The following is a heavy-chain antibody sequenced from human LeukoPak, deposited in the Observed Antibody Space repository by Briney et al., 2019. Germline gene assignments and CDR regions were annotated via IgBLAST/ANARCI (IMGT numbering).Heavy chain of an antibody. D-gene: IGHD3-22*01. Sequence: GGSLRLSCAASGFTFSSCGMHWVHQAPGKGLEWVAVISYDGSNKYYADSVKGRFTISRDNSKNTLYLQMNSLRAEDTAVYYCARGSVVVISGDFDYWGQGTLVTVSS. CDR3: ARGSVVVISGDFDY. J-gene: IGHJ4*02. V-gene: IGHV3-30*19. CDR1: GFTFSSCG. CDR2: ISYDGSNK.